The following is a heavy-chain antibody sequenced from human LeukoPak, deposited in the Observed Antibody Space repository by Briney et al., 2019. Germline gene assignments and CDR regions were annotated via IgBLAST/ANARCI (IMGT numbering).Heavy chain of an antibody. V-gene: IGHV4-4*09. Sequence: PSETLSLTRTVSGGSISSYYWSWIRQPPGKGLEWIGYIYTSGSTNYNPSLKSRVTISVDTSKNQFSLKLSSVTAADTAVYYCARHKSSTSSTGSAFDIWGQGTMVTVSS. J-gene: IGHJ3*02. D-gene: IGHD2-2*01. CDR1: GGSISSYY. CDR3: ARHKSSTSSTGSAFDI. CDR2: IYTSGST.